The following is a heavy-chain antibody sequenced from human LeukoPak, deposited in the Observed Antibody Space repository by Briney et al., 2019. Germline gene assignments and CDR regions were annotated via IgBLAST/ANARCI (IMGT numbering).Heavy chain of an antibody. CDR1: GGSFSGYY. J-gene: IGHJ4*02. CDR2: INHSGST. CDR3: ARAPIPDYFFDY. Sequence: KPSETLSLTCAVYGGSFSGYYWSWIRQPPGKGLEWIGEINHSGSTNYNPSLKSRVTISVDTSKNQFSLKLSSVTAADTAVYYCARAPIPDYFFDYWGQGTLVTVSS. D-gene: IGHD2-21*02. V-gene: IGHV4-34*01.